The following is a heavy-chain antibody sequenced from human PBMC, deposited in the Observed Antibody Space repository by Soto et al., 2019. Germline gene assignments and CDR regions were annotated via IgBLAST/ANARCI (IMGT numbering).Heavy chain of an antibody. CDR1: EGTFNSYA. CDR3: ASGASRWYPYFFDS. Sequence: QAQVVQSGAEVRKPGSSVKLSCKASEGTFNSYAIAWMRQAPGQGLEWMGGIIPYYNTLNYAQKFQDRVTITADDSTNTVYMELSSLISDDTAVYFCASGASRWYPYFFDSWAQGTLVTVSS. V-gene: IGHV1-69*01. D-gene: IGHD6-13*01. J-gene: IGHJ4*02. CDR2: IIPYYNTL.